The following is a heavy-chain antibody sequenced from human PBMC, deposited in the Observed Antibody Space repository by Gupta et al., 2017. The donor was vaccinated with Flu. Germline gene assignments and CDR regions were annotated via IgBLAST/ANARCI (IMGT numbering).Heavy chain of an antibody. D-gene: IGHD3-22*01. Sequence: NWVRQAPGKGLEWVSSISSSSSYIYYADSVKGRFTISRDNAKNSLYLQMNSLRAEDTAVYYCARVMGSRGSYWGQGTLVTVSS. CDR2: ISSSSSYI. J-gene: IGHJ4*02. CDR3: ARVMGSRGSY. V-gene: IGHV3-21*01.